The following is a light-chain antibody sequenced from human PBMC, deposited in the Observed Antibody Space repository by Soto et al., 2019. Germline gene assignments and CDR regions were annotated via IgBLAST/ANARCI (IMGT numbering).Light chain of an antibody. J-gene: IGLJ1*01. CDR3: SSRAGSNPYV. V-gene: IGLV2-8*01. Sequence: QSALTQPPSASGSPGQSVTISCTGTSSDVGCYNYVSWYQQHPGKAPKLIIYDVDKRPSAVPDRFSGSKSGSTASLTVSGLQAEDEADYYCSSRAGSNPYVFGTGTKLTVL. CDR1: SSDVGCYNY. CDR2: DVD.